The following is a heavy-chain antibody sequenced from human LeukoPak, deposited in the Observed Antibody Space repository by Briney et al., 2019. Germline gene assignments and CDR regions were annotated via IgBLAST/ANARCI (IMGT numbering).Heavy chain of an antibody. J-gene: IGHJ4*02. CDR3: GAYYDSRGFYYLPDY. D-gene: IGHD3-22*01. V-gene: IGHV3-30*02. CDR2: IWEDGKNK. Sequence: PGGSLRLSCAASGFSFSNYGMHWVRQAPGKGLEWAAVIWEDGKNKYYAESVKGRFTISRDNSNNTLYLQMNSLRVEDTAVYYCGAYYDSRGFYYLPDYWGQGTLVTVSS. CDR1: GFSFSNYG.